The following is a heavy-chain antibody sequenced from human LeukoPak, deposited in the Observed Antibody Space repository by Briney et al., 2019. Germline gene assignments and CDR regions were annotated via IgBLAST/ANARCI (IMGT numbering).Heavy chain of an antibody. D-gene: IGHD6-19*01. CDR2: ISSSSSYI. CDR3: AGLGYSSGWYSFDY. Sequence: PGGSLRLSCAASGFPFSSYSMNWVRQAPGKGLEWVSSISSSSSYIYYADSVKGRFTISRDNAKNSLYLQMNSLRAEDTAVYYCAGLGYSSGWYSFDYWGQGTLVTVSS. J-gene: IGHJ4*02. CDR1: GFPFSSYS. V-gene: IGHV3-21*01.